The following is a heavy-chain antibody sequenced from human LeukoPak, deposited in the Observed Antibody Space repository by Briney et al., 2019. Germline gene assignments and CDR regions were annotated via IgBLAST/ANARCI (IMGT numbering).Heavy chain of an antibody. Sequence: PGGSLRLSCAASGFTFSSYSMNWVRQAPGKGLEWVSSISSSSSYIYYADSVKGRFTISRDNAKNSLYLQMNSLRAEDTAVYYCARAMYGDYVSDFDYWGQGTLVTVSS. CDR2: ISSSSSYI. CDR1: GFTFSSYS. D-gene: IGHD4-17*01. J-gene: IGHJ4*02. V-gene: IGHV3-21*01. CDR3: ARAMYGDYVSDFDY.